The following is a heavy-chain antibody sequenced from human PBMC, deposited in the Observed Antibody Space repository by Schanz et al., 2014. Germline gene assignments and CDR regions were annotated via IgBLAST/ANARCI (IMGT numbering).Heavy chain of an antibody. J-gene: IGHJ1*01. Sequence: EVQLLESGGGLVQPGGSLRLSCAASGFTFSSYSMHWVRQAPGKGLEWVSAISGTGYSTYYADSVKGRFTISRDNSKNPLYLHMHSLRAEDTAVYYCAKDERGKAAAGTTDYFQHWGQGTLVTVSS. CDR3: AKDERGKAAAGTTDYFQH. CDR1: GFTFSSYS. CDR2: ISGTGYST. V-gene: IGHV3-23*01. D-gene: IGHD6-13*01.